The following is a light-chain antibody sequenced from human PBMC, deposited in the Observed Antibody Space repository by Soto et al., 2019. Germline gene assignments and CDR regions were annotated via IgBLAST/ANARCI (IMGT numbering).Light chain of an antibody. CDR3: NSYGSTSTRYV. J-gene: IGLJ1*01. V-gene: IGLV2-14*01. Sequence: QSALTQPASVSGSPGQSITISCTGTSSDVGGYNYVSWYQQHPGKAPKLMIYEVSNRPSGGSNRFSGSKSGNTASLTISGLQAEDEADYFCNSYGSTSTRYVFGTGTKVTVL. CDR2: EVS. CDR1: SSDVGGYNY.